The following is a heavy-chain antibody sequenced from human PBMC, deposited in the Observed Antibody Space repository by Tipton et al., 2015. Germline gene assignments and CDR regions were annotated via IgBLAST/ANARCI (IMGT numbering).Heavy chain of an antibody. D-gene: IGHD2-15*01. CDR3: ARDSGTSGGDDY. J-gene: IGHJ4*02. CDR2: IHKSSRTI. Sequence: VQLVQSGGALVRPGGSLRLSCAASGFTFSDYSLTWVRQAPGKGLKWVSYIHKSSRTIYYADSVKGRFTISRDNAKNSLYLQMSSLRDEDTAVYYCARDSGTSGGDDYWGQGTLVTVSS. V-gene: IGHV3-48*02. CDR1: GFTFSDYS.